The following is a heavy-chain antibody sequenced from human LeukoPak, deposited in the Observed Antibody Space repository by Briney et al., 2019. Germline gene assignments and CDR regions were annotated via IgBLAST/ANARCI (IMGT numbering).Heavy chain of an antibody. CDR1: GGSISSYY. CDR2: IYYSGST. Sequence: PSETLSLTCTVSGGSISSYYWSWIRQPPGKGLEWIGYIYYSGSTNYNPSLKSRVTISVDTSKNQFSLKLSSVTAADTAVYYCARVEFGSVSTYFDYWGQGTLVTVSS. V-gene: IGHV4-59*01. CDR3: ARVEFGSVSTYFDY. D-gene: IGHD3-10*01. J-gene: IGHJ4*02.